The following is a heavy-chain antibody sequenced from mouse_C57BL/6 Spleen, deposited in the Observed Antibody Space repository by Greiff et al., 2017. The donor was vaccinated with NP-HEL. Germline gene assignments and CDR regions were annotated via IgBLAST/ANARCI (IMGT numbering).Heavy chain of an antibody. Sequence: EVKLVESGGDLVKPGGSLKLSCAASGFTFSSYGMSWVRQTPDKRLEWVATISSGDSYTYYPDSVKGRFTISRDNAKNTLYLQMSSLKSEDTAMYYCARLFYYAMDYWGQGTSVTVSS. CDR1: GFTFSSYG. J-gene: IGHJ4*01. CDR2: ISSGDSYT. V-gene: IGHV5-6*01. CDR3: ARLFYYAMDY.